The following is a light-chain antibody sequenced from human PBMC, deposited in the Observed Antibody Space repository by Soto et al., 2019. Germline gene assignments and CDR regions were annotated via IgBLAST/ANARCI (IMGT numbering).Light chain of an antibody. CDR3: SSYTSSSTVV. V-gene: IGLV2-14*01. J-gene: IGLJ2*01. CDR1: SSDVGGYNY. Sequence: QSVPTQPASVSGSPGQSITISCTGTSSDVGGYNYVSWYQQHPGKAPKLMIYDVSNRPSGVSNRFSGSKSANTASLTISGLQAEDEADYYCSSYTSSSTVVFGGGTKLTV. CDR2: DVS.